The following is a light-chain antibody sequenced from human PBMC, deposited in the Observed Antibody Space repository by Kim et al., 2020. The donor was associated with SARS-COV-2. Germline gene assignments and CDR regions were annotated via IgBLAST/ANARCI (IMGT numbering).Light chain of an antibody. J-gene: IGLJ2*01. V-gene: IGLV4-69*01. CDR3: QTWGTGIQV. Sequence: SVHLTSPLSIAPPPSAISWPPHPPEKGPRYLMQLTSDGRHRKGDGLPDRFSGSSSGAERYLTISSLPSEDEADYYCQTWGTGIQVFGGGTQLTVL. CDR1: IAPPPSA. CDR2: LTSDGRH.